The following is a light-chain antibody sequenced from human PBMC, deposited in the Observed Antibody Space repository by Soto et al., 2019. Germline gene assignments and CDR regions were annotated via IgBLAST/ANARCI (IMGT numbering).Light chain of an antibody. CDR3: SSYTSSSIVV. J-gene: IGLJ2*01. CDR2: DVS. Sequence: QSVLTQPASVSGSPGQSITISCTGTSSDVGGYNYVSWYQQHPGKAPKLMIYDVSNRPSGVSNRFSGSKSGNTASLTISGLQAEDEADYYCSSYTSSSIVVFGAGTQLTVL. V-gene: IGLV2-14*01. CDR1: SSDVGGYNY.